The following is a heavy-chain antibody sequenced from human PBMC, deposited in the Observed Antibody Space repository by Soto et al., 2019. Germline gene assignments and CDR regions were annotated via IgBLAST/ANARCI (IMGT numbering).Heavy chain of an antibody. CDR3: ARHLILSRPDWAYTIKDRGFDY. V-gene: IGHV3-30-3*01. CDR1: GFTFSSYA. CDR2: ISYDGSNK. D-gene: IGHD5-12*01. J-gene: IGHJ4*02. Sequence: GGSLRLSCAASGFTFSSYAMHWVRQAPGKGLEWVAVISYDGSNKYYADSVKGRFTISRDNSKNTLYLQMNSLRAEDTAVYYCARHLILSRPDWAYTIKDRGFDYWGQGTLVTVSS.